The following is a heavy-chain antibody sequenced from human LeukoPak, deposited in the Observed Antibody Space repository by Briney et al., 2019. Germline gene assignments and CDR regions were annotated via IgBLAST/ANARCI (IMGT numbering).Heavy chain of an antibody. CDR3: ARVRGDDDYVWGSYRPPPYYYMDV. CDR1: GGTFSSYA. D-gene: IGHD3-16*02. Sequence: SVKVSCKASGGTFSSYAISWVRQAPGQGLEWMGGIIPIFGTANYAQKFQGRVTITTDESTSTAYMELSSLRSEDTAVYYCARVRGDDDYVWGSYRPPPYYYMDVWGKGTTVTVSS. V-gene: IGHV1-69*05. J-gene: IGHJ6*03. CDR2: IIPIFGTA.